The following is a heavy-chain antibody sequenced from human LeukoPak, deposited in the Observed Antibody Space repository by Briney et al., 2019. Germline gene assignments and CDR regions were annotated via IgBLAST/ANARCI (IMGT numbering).Heavy chain of an antibody. CDR2: IYHSGST. Sequence: KPSETLSLTCAVSGGSISSSNWWSWVRQPPGKGLEWIGEIYHSGSTNYNPSLKSRVTISVDKSKNQFSLKLSSVTAADTAVYYCARGVRDSSGYYYFDYWGQGTLVTVSS. D-gene: IGHD3-22*01. J-gene: IGHJ4*02. CDR3: ARGVRDSSGYYYFDY. CDR1: GGSISSSNW. V-gene: IGHV4-4*02.